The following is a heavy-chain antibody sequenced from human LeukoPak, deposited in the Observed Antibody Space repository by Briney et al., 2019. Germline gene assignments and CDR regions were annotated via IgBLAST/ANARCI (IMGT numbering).Heavy chain of an antibody. CDR1: GYSFTVYY. CDR2: IKPNTGVT. J-gene: IGHJ6*02. D-gene: IGHD1-26*01. V-gene: IGHV1-2*02. CDR3: ARDGIRGLHSGMDV. Sequence: GASVKLSCKTSGYSFTVYYMHWVRQAPGQGLEWMGWIKPNTGVTNYAQKFHGRVTMTRDTSITTAYMDLSSLRSDDTAVYYCARDGIRGLHSGMDVWGQGTTVTVSS.